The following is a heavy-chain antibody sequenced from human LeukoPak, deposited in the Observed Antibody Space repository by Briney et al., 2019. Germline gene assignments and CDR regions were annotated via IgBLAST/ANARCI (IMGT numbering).Heavy chain of an antibody. CDR2: INHSGST. Sequence: SETLSLTCAVYGGSFSGYYWSWIRQPPGKGLEWIGEINHSGSTNYNPSLKSRVTISVDTSKNQFSLKLSSVTAADTAVYYCARDGSYYYDSRIFDYWGQGTLVTVSS. CDR1: GGSFSGYY. J-gene: IGHJ4*02. V-gene: IGHV4-34*01. CDR3: ARDGSYYYDSRIFDY. D-gene: IGHD3-22*01.